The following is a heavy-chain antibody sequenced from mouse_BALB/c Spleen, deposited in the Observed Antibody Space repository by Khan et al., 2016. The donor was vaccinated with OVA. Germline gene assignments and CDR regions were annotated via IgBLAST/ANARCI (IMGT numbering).Heavy chain of an antibody. D-gene: IGHD1-1*01. CDR1: GYSITSGYA. V-gene: IGHV3-2*02. J-gene: IGHJ2*01. CDR3: ARGNYYGYYFDY. Sequence: EVQRVESGPGLVKPSQSLSLTCTVTGYSITSGYAWNWIRQFPGNKLEWMGYISYSGGTSYNPSLKSRISITRDTSKNQFFLQLNSVTTEDTATYYCARGNYYGYYFDYWGQGTTLTVSS. CDR2: ISYSGGT.